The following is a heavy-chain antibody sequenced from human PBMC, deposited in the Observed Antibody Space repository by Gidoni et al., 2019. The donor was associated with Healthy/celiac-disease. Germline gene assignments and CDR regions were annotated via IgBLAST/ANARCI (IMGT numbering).Heavy chain of an antibody. CDR2: SNPNSGGT. Sequence: QVQLVQSGAEVKKPGASVKVSCKASGYTCTGSYMHWVRQDPGQGLEWIGWSNPNSGGTNYAQKCQGWVTMTRDTSISTAYMELSRLRSDDTDVYYCARGIYSGYGDVWGQGTTVTVS. J-gene: IGHJ6*02. CDR3: ARGIYSGYGDV. V-gene: IGHV1-2*04. D-gene: IGHD5-12*01. CDR1: GYTCTGSY.